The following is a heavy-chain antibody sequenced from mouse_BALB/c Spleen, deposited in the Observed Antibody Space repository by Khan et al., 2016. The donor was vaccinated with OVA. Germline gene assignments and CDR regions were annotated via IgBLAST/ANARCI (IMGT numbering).Heavy chain of an antibody. D-gene: IGHD3-1*01. CDR3: ARGGSSGPAWFTY. CDR1: GYSITNGYF. Sequence: EVQLQESGPGLVKPSQSLSLTCSVTGYSITNGYFWNWIRQFPGNNLEWMGYIRYDGNTNYNPSLKNRISITRDTSKNQFFLNLNSVTPEDTATYYCARGGSSGPAWFTYWCQGTLVTVSA. V-gene: IGHV3-6*02. J-gene: IGHJ3*01. CDR2: IRYDGNT.